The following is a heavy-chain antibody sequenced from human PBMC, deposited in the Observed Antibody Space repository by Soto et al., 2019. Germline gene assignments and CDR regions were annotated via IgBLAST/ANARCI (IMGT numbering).Heavy chain of an antibody. J-gene: IGHJ4*02. CDR1: GFVFRNAW. D-gene: IGHD3-22*01. V-gene: IGHV3-15*07. CDR3: TTDSYSTIIDVRFDF. CDR2: IKSGGAT. Sequence: EVQLVDSGGGLVKPGGSLRLSCAASGFVFRNAWINWVRQAPGKGLEWVGRIKSGGATDFAALARGRFAITRDDSRNMAYMQMNNWDTEDTAVYYCTTDSYSTIIDVRFDFWGQGALVTVSS.